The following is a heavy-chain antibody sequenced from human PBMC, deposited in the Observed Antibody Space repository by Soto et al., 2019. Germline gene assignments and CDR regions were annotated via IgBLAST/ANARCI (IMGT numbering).Heavy chain of an antibody. CDR2: IYYSGST. J-gene: IGHJ3*02. Sequence: SETLSLTCTVSGDSVSSGSYYWSWIRQPPGKGLEWIGYIYYSGSTNYNPSLKSRVTISVDTSKNQFSLKLSSVTAADTAVYYCARDKVEGGSGAFDIWGQGTMVTVSS. V-gene: IGHV4-61*01. CDR3: ARDKVEGGSGAFDI. CDR1: GDSVSSGSYY. D-gene: IGHD3-10*01.